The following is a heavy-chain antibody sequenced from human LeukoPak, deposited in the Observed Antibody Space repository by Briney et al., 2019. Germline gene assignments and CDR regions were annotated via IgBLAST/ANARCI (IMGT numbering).Heavy chain of an antibody. J-gene: IGHJ4*02. CDR1: GYTFTSYY. D-gene: IGHD5-18*01. CDR3: ARDEGSYGCDY. V-gene: IGHV1-46*01. Sequence: ASVEVSCKASGYTFTSYYMHWVRQAPGQGLEWMGIINPSGGCTSYAQKFQGRVTMTRDTSTSTVYMELSSLRSEDTAVYYCARDEGSYGCDYWGQGTLVTVSS. CDR2: INPSGGCT.